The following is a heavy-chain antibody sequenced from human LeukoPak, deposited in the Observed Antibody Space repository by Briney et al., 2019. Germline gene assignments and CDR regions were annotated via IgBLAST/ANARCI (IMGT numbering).Heavy chain of an antibody. CDR3: ARHGLWFGELLPDDAFDI. J-gene: IGHJ3*02. CDR2: IYSGDSDT. CDR1: GYGFTSYW. V-gene: IGHV5-51*01. Sequence: GESLKISCQGSGYGFTSYWIGWVRQMPGKGLEWMGIIYSGDSDTRYSPSFQGQVTISADKSISTAYLQWSSLKASDTAMYYCARHGLWFGELLPDDAFDIWGQGTMVTVSS. D-gene: IGHD3-10*01.